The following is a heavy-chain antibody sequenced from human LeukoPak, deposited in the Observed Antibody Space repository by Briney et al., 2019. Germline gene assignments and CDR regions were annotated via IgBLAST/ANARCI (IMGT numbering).Heavy chain of an antibody. D-gene: IGHD5-24*01. CDR3: ARSQLGMATMFEY. CDR2: IYYSGST. V-gene: IGHV4-59*01. J-gene: IGHJ4*02. CDR1: GGSISSYY. Sequence: SETLSLTCTVSGGSISSYYWSWIRQPPGKGLEWIGYIYYSGSTNYNPSLKSRVTISVDTSKNQFSLKLSSVTAADTAVYYCARSQLGMATMFEYWGQGTLVTVSS.